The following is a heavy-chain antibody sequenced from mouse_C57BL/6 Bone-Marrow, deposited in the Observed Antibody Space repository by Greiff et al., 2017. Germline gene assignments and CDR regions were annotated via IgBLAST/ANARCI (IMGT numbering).Heavy chain of an antibody. CDR1: GYTFTDYY. V-gene: IGHV1-76*01. Sequence: QVQLQQSGAELVRPGASVKLSCKASGYTFTDYYINWVKQRPGQGLEWIARIYPGSGNTYYNEKFKGKATLTAETSSSTAYMQLSSLTSEDSAVYFCARSDRNYYGSSGFAYWGQGTLVTVSA. J-gene: IGHJ3*01. D-gene: IGHD1-1*01. CDR2: IYPGSGNT. CDR3: ARSDRNYYGSSGFAY.